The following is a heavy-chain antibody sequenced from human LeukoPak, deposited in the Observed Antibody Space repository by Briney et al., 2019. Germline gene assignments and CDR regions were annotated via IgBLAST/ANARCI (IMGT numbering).Heavy chain of an antibody. CDR2: IIPIFGTA. CDR1: GGTFSSYA. D-gene: IGHD3-10*01. CDR3: ARSITMVRGVPSRPFFDY. J-gene: IGHJ4*02. V-gene: IGHV1-69*01. Sequence: GASVKVSCKASGGTFSSYAISWVRQAPGQGLEWMGGIIPIFGTANYAQKFQGRVTITADESTSTAYMELSSLRSEDTAVYYCARSITMVRGVPSRPFFDYWGQGTLVTVSS.